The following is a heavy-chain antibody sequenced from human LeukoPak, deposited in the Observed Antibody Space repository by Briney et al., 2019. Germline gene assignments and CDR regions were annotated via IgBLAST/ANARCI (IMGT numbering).Heavy chain of an antibody. J-gene: IGHJ4*02. CDR1: GFTFSTYA. D-gene: IGHD1-26*01. CDR2: VSGGFTT. V-gene: IGHV3-23*01. CDR3: AERGAEVGATVAPGDY. Sequence: GGSLRLSCATSGFTFSTYAMTWVRQTPGKGLEWVSVVSGGFTTYYADSVKGRFTISRDNSKNTLYLQMSSLRAEDTAVYYCAERGAEVGATVAPGDYWGQGTLVTVSS.